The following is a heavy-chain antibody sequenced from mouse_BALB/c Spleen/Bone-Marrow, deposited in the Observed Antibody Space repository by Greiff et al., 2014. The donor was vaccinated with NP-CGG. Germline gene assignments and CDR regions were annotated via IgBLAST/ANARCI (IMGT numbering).Heavy chain of an antibody. CDR1: GFPLTGYG. D-gene: IGHD2-1*01. V-gene: IGHV2-6-7*01. CDR3: ARDPYGKDAMDY. CDR2: IWGDGST. Sequence: QVQLKESGPGLVAPSQSLSITCTVSGFPLTGYGVNWVRQPPGKGLEWLGMIWGDGSTDYNSALKSRLSISKDNSKSQVFLKMNSLQTDDTARYYCARDPYGKDAMDYWGQGTSVTVSS. J-gene: IGHJ4*01.